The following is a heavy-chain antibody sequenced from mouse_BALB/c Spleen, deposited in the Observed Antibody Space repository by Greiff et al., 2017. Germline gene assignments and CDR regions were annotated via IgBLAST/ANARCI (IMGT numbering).Heavy chain of an antibody. Sequence: VQLQQSGGDLVKPGGSLKLSCAASGFTFSSYGMSWVRQTPDKRLEWVATISSGGSYTYYPDSVKGRFTISRDNAKNTLYLQMSSLKSEDTAMYYCARLMGYYAMDYWGQGTSVTVSS. CDR3: ARLMGYYAMDY. CDR2: ISSGGSYT. V-gene: IGHV5-6*01. CDR1: GFTFSSYG. D-gene: IGHD1-1*02. J-gene: IGHJ4*01.